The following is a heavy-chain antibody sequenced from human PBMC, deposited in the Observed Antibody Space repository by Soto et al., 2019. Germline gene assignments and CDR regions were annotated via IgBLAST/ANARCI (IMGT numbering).Heavy chain of an antibody. CDR3: AAEGGIENFWSGYPRMDV. V-gene: IGHV1-58*01. CDR2: IVVGSGNT. Sequence: GASVKVSCKASGFTFTSSAVQWVRQAVGQRLEWIGWIVVGSGNTNYAQKFQERVTITRDMSTSTAYMELSSLRSEDTAVYYCAAEGGIENFWSGYPRMDVLGQGTTVSVSS. CDR1: GFTFTSSA. J-gene: IGHJ6*01. D-gene: IGHD3-3*01.